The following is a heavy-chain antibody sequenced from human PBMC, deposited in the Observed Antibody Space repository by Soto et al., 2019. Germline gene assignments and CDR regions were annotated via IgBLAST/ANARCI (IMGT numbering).Heavy chain of an antibody. J-gene: IGHJ4*02. CDR2: IDPIVDTS. CDR1: GGAVTSYP. CDR3: ATYPRPYKWTDI. Sequence: QVRLEQSGAEVKKPGSSVRVSCQASGGAVTSYPIHWVRQAPGQGLEWRGVIDPIVDTSNLAENFKTILTLAADTSTKTVYMDLTSLRSDDTAIYFCATYPRPYKWTDIWGRGTQLTVSS. V-gene: IGHV1-69*06. D-gene: IGHD1-20*01.